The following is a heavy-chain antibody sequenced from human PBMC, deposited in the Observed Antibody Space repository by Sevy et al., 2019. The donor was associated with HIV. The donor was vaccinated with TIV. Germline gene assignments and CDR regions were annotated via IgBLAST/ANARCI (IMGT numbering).Heavy chain of an antibody. Sequence: GGSLRLSCAASGFTFSSYSMNWVRRAPGKGLEWVSYPSSSSSTIDYADSVKGRFTISRDNAKNSLYLQMNSLRDEDTAVYYCAREALNYYGSGSYYLDYWGQGTLVTVSS. CDR2: PSSSSSTI. J-gene: IGHJ4*02. CDR3: AREALNYYGSGSYYLDY. V-gene: IGHV3-48*02. D-gene: IGHD3-10*01. CDR1: GFTFSSYS.